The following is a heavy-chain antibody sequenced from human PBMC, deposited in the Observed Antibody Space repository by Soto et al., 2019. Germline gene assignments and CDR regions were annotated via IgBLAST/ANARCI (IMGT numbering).Heavy chain of an antibody. J-gene: IGHJ5*02. V-gene: IGHV1-18*01. CDR1: GYTFTSYG. D-gene: IGHD6-13*01. CDR3: ARGGTRIAAVGRVWFDP. CDR2: ISAYNGNT. Sequence: ASVKVSCKASGYTFTSYGISWVRQAPGQGLEWMGWISAYNGNTNYAQKLQGRVTMTTDTSTSTAYMELRSLRSDDTAVYYCARGGTRIAAVGRVWFDPWGQGTLVTVSS.